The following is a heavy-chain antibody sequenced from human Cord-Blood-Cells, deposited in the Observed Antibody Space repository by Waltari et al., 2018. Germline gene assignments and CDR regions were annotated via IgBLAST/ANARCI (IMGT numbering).Heavy chain of an antibody. CDR2: ISGSGGST. D-gene: IGHD3-3*01. Sequence: VQLLESGGGLVQPGGSLILSCAAYGFTFSSYAMCWVRQAPGKGLEWVSAISGSGGSTYYADSVKGRFTISRDNSKNTLYLQMNSLRAEDTAVYYCASVPSLRFLEWLFDYWGQGTLVTVSS. J-gene: IGHJ4*02. CDR1: GFTFSSYA. CDR3: ASVPSLRFLEWLFDY. V-gene: IGHV3-23*01.